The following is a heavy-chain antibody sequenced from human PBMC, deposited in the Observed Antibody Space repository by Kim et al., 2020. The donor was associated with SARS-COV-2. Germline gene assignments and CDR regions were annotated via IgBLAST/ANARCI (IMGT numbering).Heavy chain of an antibody. V-gene: IGHV3-23*01. Sequence: RFTISGDNSKNTLYLQMNSLRAEDTAVYYCAKVTGDRHSSSWYQSLAFDIWGQGTMVTVSS. CDR3: AKVTGDRHSSSWYQSLAFDI. J-gene: IGHJ3*02. D-gene: IGHD6-13*01.